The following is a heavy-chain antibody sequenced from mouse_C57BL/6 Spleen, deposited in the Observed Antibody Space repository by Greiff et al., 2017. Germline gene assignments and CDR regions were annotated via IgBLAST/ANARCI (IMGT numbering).Heavy chain of an antibody. J-gene: IGHJ4*01. CDR3: GRNNTGVGRAMGC. D-gene: IGHD2-14*01. Sequence: QVQLQQPGTELVQPGASVTLSCKASGFTFTSYWMHWVKQRPGKGLEWIGNINPSNGGTNYNEKFKSKATLTVDKSTSIAYMQSSSLTSEDSAVYYGGRNNTGVGRAMGCWGRGSAVT. V-gene: IGHV1-53*01. CDR2: INPSNGGT. CDR1: GFTFTSYW.